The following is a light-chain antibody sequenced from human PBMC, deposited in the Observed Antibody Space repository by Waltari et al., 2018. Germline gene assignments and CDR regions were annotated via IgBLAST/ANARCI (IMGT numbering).Light chain of an antibody. CDR3: CSYAGRDYV. V-gene: IGLV2-11*01. Sequence: QSALTQPRSVSGSPGQSVTISCTGISTDVGDYDYVAWYQQLPGKAPKLMIYDVTKRPSGGPDRFSGSKSGSTASLTISVLQTEDEADYYCCSYAGRDYVFATGTKVTVL. CDR2: DVT. J-gene: IGLJ1*01. CDR1: STDVGDYDY.